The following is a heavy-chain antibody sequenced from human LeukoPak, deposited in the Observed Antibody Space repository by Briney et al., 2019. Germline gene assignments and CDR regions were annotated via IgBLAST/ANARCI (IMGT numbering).Heavy chain of an antibody. D-gene: IGHD3-10*01. CDR2: IYDSGST. Sequence: SETLSLTCTVSGSSINNDYWSWMRQPPGKGLEWIGYIYDSGSTNYNPSLQSRVTISVDTSKNQFSLKLSSRTAADTAVYYGARVRDRSGSYRRPIDSWGQGTLVTVSS. CDR1: GSSINNDY. V-gene: IGHV4-59*08. CDR3: ARVRDRSGSYRRPIDS. J-gene: IGHJ4*02.